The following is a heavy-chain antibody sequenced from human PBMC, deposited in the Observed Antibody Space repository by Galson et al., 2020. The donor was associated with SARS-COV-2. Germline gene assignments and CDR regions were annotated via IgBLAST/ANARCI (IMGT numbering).Heavy chain of an antibody. CDR3: ARDHFYSYDY. D-gene: IGHD4-4*01. J-gene: IGHJ4*02. CDR1: GDSVSNNSAA. CDR2: TYYRSKWNN. V-gene: IGHV6-1*01. Sequence: QTLSLTCAISGDSVSNNSAAWNWNRQSPSRGLEWLGRTYYRSKWNNDSAVYVKSRITINPDTSKKQFSLHLNSVTPEYTAVYYCARDHFYSYDYWGQGTLVTVSS.